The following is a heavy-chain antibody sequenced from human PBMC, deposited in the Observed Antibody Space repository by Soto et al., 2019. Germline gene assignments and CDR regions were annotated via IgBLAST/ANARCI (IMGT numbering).Heavy chain of an antibody. V-gene: IGHV3-30-3*01. CDR2: ISYDGSNK. CDR3: ARPIGIAAAGIWGGNRIRY. J-gene: IGHJ4*02. Sequence: QVQLVESGGGVVQPGRSLRLSCAASGFTFSSYAMHWVRQAPGKGLEWVAVISYDGSNKYYADSVKGRFTISRDNSKNTLYLQMNSLRAEDTAVYYCARPIGIAAAGIWGGNRIRYWGQGTLVTVSS. D-gene: IGHD6-13*01. CDR1: GFTFSSYA.